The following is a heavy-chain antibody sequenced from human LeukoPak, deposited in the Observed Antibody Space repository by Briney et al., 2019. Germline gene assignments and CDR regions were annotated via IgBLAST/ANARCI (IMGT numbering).Heavy chain of an antibody. Sequence: GGSLRLSCAASGFTFSSYGMHWVRQAPGKGLEWVAFIRYDGSNKYYADSVKGRFTISRDNSKNTLYLQMNSLRAEDTAVYYCAKDHYGSARLVPKSWFDPWGQGTLVTVSS. J-gene: IGHJ5*02. CDR2: IRYDGSNK. D-gene: IGHD3-10*01. CDR1: GFTFSSYG. V-gene: IGHV3-30*02. CDR3: AKDHYGSARLVPKSWFDP.